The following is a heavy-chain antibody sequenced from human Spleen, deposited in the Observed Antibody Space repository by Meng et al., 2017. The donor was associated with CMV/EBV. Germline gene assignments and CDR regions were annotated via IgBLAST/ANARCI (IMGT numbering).Heavy chain of an antibody. V-gene: IGHV3-48*04. CDR2: ISSSSSTI. J-gene: IGHJ6*02. D-gene: IGHD2-2*02. CDR1: GFTFSSYS. Sequence: GESLKISCAASGFTFSSYSMNWVRQAPGKGLEWVSYISSSSSTIYYADSVKGRFTICRDNAKNSLYLQLNSLRAEDTAVYYCARRRPRPRNCSSSRCYIDYYYGMDVWGQGTTDTVSS. CDR3: ARRRPRPRNCSSSRCYIDYYYGMDV.